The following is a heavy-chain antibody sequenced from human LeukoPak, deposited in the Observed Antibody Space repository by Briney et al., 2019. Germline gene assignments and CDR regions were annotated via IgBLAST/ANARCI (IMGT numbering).Heavy chain of an antibody. J-gene: IGHJ4*02. Sequence: ASVKVSCKASGYRFSGYYLHWVRQAPGQGLEWMGWINPNSGDTKYAQKFQGRVTMTRDKSISTAYMELTNLTSDDTAVYYCARRGRDGYNQIDNWGQGTLVTVSS. V-gene: IGHV1-2*02. CDR2: INPNSGDT. CDR1: GYRFSGYY. D-gene: IGHD5-24*01. CDR3: ARRGRDGYNQIDN.